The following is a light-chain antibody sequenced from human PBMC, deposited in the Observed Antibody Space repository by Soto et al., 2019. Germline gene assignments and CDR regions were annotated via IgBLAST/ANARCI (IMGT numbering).Light chain of an antibody. V-gene: IGKV1-5*01. CDR2: DGS. CDR3: QQYNTYPT. CDR1: QSISRG. J-gene: IGKJ1*01. Sequence: DIQMTQSPSTLSSSVGYRVTITCRVSQSISRGLAWYQQTPGKAPNVLIYDGSTLESGVPSRFSGSGSGTEFALTISSLQPDDLATYYCQQYNTYPTFGQGTKVDIK.